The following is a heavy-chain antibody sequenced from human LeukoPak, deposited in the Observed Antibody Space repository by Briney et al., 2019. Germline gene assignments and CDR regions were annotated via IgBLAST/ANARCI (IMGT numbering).Heavy chain of an antibody. V-gene: IGHV4-59*01. CDR2: IYYSGST. CDR3: ARGDYGEKAV. D-gene: IGHD4-17*01. J-gene: IGHJ6*04. Sequence: SETLSLTCTVSGGSISTYYWSWIRQPPGKGLEWIGYIYYSGSTNYNPSLKSRVTISVDTSKNQFSLKLSSVTAADTAVYYCARGDYGEKAVWGKGTTVIISS. CDR1: GGSISTYY.